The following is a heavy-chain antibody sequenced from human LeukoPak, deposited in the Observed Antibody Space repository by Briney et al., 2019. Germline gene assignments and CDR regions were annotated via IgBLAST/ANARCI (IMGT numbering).Heavy chain of an antibody. J-gene: IGHJ4*02. Sequence: PGGSLRLSCSASGFTFSSFALSWVRQAPGKGLEWVSGIIGNGGSAYYADSVKGRFTISRDNSNNTLYLQMNSLRAEDTAVYYCAILIAVAGPATFYWGQGTLVTVSS. V-gene: IGHV3-23*01. D-gene: IGHD6-19*01. CDR3: AILIAVAGPATFY. CDR1: GFTFSSFA. CDR2: IIGNGGSA.